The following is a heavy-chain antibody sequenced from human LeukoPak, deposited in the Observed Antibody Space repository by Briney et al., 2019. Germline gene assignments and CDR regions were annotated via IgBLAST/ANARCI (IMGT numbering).Heavy chain of an antibody. CDR2: IYYSGST. CDR3: ARGRPVLLWSGEPSNWFDP. V-gene: IGHV4-31*03. Sequence: SETLSLTCTVSGGSISSGGYYWSWIRQHPGKGLEWIGFIYYSGSTYYNPSLKSRVTISVDTSKNQFSLKLSSVTAADTAVYYCARGRPVLLWSGEPSNWFDPWGQGTLVTVSS. CDR1: GGSISSGGYY. J-gene: IGHJ5*02. D-gene: IGHD3-10*01.